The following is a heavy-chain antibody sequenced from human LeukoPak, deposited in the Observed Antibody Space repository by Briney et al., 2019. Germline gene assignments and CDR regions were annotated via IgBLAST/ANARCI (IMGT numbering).Heavy chain of an antibody. CDR1: GGSISSTSYY. J-gene: IGHJ4*02. Sequence: SETLSLTCPVSGGSISSTSYYWGWIRQPPGKGLEWIGSILYRGSTYYNPSLKSRVTISVDTSKNQFSLKLSSVTAADAAVYYCASPAGSAYYYFAYWGQGTLVTVSS. CDR2: ILYRGST. V-gene: IGHV4-39*01. D-gene: IGHD6-19*01. CDR3: ASPAGSAYYYFAY.